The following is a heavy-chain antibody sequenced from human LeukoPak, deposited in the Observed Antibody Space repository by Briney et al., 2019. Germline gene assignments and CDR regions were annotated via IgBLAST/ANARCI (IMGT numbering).Heavy chain of an antibody. CDR1: GFTFSSYW. CDR2: INPDGSEK. Sequence: GSLRLSCAASGFTFSSYWMSWVRQAPGKGLEWVANINPDGSEKYYVDSVRGRFTISRDNARNSLYLQMNSLRAEDTAMYYCARGPSYCGGDCYPVLFDYWGQGTLVTVSS. CDR3: ARGPSYCGGDCYPVLFDY. J-gene: IGHJ4*02. D-gene: IGHD2-21*02. V-gene: IGHV3-7*04.